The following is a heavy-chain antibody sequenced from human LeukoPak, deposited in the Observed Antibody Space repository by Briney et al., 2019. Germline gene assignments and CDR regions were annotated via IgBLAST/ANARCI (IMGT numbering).Heavy chain of an antibody. Sequence: ASVKVSCKASGGTFSSYAISWVRQAPGQGLEWMGGIIPIFGTANYAQKFQGRVTTTADESTSTAYMELSSLRSEDTAVYYCARAEYDFWSGYFDYWGQGTLVTVSS. J-gene: IGHJ4*02. CDR2: IIPIFGTA. D-gene: IGHD3-3*01. CDR1: GGTFSSYA. V-gene: IGHV1-69*01. CDR3: ARAEYDFWSGYFDY.